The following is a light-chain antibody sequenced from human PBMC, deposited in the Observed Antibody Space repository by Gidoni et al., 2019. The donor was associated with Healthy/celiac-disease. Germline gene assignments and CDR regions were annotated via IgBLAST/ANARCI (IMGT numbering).Light chain of an antibody. CDR1: QGISIY. CDR2: AAS. CDR3: QQYYSYPPT. V-gene: IGKV1-8*01. J-gene: IGKJ1*01. Sequence: AIRMTHSPSSFSASTGDRVTITCQASQGISIYLAWYQQKPRKAPKLLIYAASTLQSGVPSRFSGSGAGTDFTLTISCLQAEDVATYYCQQYYSYPPTFGQGTKVEIK.